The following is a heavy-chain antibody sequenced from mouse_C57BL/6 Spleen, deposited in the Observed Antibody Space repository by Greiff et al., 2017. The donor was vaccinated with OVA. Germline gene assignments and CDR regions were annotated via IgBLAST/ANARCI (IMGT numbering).Heavy chain of an antibody. V-gene: IGHV5-9*01. CDR1: GFTFSSYT. CDR3: ARTITTREFAY. Sequence: DVMLVESGGGLVKPGGSLKLSCAASGFTFSSYTMSWVRQTPEKRLEWVATISGGGGNTYYPDSVKGRFTISRDNAKNTLYLQMSSLRSEDTALYYCARTITTREFAYWGQGTLVTVSA. J-gene: IGHJ3*01. CDR2: ISGGGGNT. D-gene: IGHD2-4*01.